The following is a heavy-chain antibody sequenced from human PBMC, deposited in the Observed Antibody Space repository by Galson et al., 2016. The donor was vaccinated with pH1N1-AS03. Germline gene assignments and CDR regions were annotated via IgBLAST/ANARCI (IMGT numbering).Heavy chain of an antibody. D-gene: IGHD2-2*01. V-gene: IGHV1-69*04. CDR2: IIPMFTIA. Sequence: SVKVSCKASGGTFSNYAISWVRQAPGQGLEWMGRIIPMFTIANYAEIFQGRVTMTAAKSRSIAYMELNSLRSDDTAVYYCATGLYCTSTSCSYRGWFDPWGQGTLVTVSS. J-gene: IGHJ5*02. CDR1: GGTFSNYA. CDR3: ATGLYCTSTSCSYRGWFDP.